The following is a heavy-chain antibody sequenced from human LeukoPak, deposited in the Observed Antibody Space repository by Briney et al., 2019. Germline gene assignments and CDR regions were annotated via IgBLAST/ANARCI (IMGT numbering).Heavy chain of an antibody. CDR2: INQDGSEE. D-gene: IGHD5-12*01. CDR1: GFTFSNYW. CDR3: VRDGGVSGYDLLDY. J-gene: IGHJ4*02. Sequence: QSGGSLRLSCAASGFTFSNYWMTWVRQAPGKGLEWVAHINQDGSEEPYMDSVKARFTISRDNAKTSLSLQMNSLRAEDTAMYYCVRDGGVSGYDLLDYWGQGTLVTVSS. V-gene: IGHV3-7*01.